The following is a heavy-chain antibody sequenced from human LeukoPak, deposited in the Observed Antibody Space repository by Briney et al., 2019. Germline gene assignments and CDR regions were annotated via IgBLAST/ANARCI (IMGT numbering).Heavy chain of an antibody. D-gene: IGHD5-18*01. Sequence: GGSLRLSCAASGFTFSDYYMSWVRQAPGKGLEWVSYISLSGSTVYCADSVKGRFTISRDNAKNSLYLRMNSLRAEDTAVYYCARDFTHTAVVIYYYGLDVWGQGTTVTVSS. CDR3: ARDFTHTAVVIYYYGLDV. V-gene: IGHV3-11*01. CDR1: GFTFSDYY. J-gene: IGHJ6*02. CDR2: ISLSGSTV.